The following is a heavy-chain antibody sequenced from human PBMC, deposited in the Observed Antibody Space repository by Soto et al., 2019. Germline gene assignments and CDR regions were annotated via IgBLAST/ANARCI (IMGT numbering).Heavy chain of an antibody. Sequence: QVQLVQSGTEVKKPGASVKVSCKASGYTFTNYGISWVRQAPGQGLEWLAWINTYNGHTNYAQKLQGRVTLTTDTSTSTAYRELRSLRSDDTAVYYCARDLLYSSRSTVRFDIWGQGTMVNVSS. V-gene: IGHV1-18*01. CDR3: ARDLLYSSRSTVRFDI. J-gene: IGHJ3*02. D-gene: IGHD6-13*01. CDR2: INTYNGHT. CDR1: GYTFTNYG.